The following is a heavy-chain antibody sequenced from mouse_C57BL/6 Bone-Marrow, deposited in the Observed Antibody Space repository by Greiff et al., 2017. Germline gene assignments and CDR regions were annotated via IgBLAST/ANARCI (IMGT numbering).Heavy chain of an antibody. V-gene: IGHV7-1*01. J-gene: IGHJ2*01. CDR1: GFTFSDFY. CDR3: TRDSFYYGSFDY. Sequence: EVNVVESGGGLVQSGRSLRLSCATSGFTFSDFYMEWVRQAPGKGLEWIAASRNKANDYTTEYSASVKGRFIVSRDTSPSILYLQMNALRAEDTAIYCGTRDSFYYGSFDYWGKGTTLTVSS. D-gene: IGHD1-1*01. CDR2: SRNKANDYTT.